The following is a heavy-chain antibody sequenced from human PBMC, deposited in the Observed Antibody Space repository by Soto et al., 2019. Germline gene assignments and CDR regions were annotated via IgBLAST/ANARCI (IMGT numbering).Heavy chain of an antibody. CDR3: ARVFCGDYGGCPFDP. CDR1: GGSISSYY. D-gene: IGHD4-17*01. V-gene: IGHV4-59*01. Sequence: ETLSLTCTVSGGSISSYYWSWIRQPPGKGLEWIGYIYYSGSTNYNPSLKSRVTISVDTSKNQFSLKLSSVTAADTAVYYCARVFCGDYGGCPFDPWGQGTLVTVSS. CDR2: IYYSGST. J-gene: IGHJ5*02.